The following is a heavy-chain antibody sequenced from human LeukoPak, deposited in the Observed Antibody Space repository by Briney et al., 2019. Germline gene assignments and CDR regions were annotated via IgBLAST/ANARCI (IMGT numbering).Heavy chain of an antibody. CDR3: TIDGNG. D-gene: IGHD1-26*01. J-gene: IGHJ3*01. CDR2: VKSKTGGGTT. V-gene: IGHV3-15*01. Sequence: GGSLRLSCAASGFTFSSYAMSWVRQAPGKGLEWVGRVKSKTGGGTTDYAAPVRGRFSISRDDSKNTLYLQMNSLKTEDTGVYYCTIDGNGWGQGTMVTVSS. CDR1: GFTFSSYA.